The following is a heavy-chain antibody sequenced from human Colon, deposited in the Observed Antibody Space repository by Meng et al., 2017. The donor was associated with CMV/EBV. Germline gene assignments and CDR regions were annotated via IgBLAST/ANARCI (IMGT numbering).Heavy chain of an antibody. J-gene: IGHJ4*02. CDR2: INPHNGAT. D-gene: IGHD1-26*01. Sequence: ASVKVSCKASGYTFTGFYIHWLRQAPGQGLEWIGWINPHNGATKYAQDFQGRVTMSRDTSTTTAYMELTSLTSDDTAVYFCTRGEQLYYVRFDVWGQGTLVTVSS. CDR3: TRGEQLYYVRFDV. V-gene: IGHV1-2*02. CDR1: GYTFTGFY.